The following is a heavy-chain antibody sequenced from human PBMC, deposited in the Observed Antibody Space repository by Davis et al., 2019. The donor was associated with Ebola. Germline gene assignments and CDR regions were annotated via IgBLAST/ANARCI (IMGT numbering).Heavy chain of an antibody. J-gene: IGHJ6*02. V-gene: IGHV1-69*04. CDR3: ARPITIFGVVAHYYYYGMDV. D-gene: IGHD3-3*01. Sequence: SVQVSCKASGYTFTSYGISWVRQAPGQGLEWMGRIIPILGIANYAQKFQGRVTITADKSTSTAYMELSSLRSEDTAVYYCARPITIFGVVAHYYYYGMDVWGQGTTVTVSS. CDR2: IIPILGIA. CDR1: GYTFTSYG.